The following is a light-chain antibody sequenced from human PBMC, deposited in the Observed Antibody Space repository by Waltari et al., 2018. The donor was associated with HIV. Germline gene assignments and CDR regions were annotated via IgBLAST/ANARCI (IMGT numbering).Light chain of an antibody. Sequence: SYVLPQPPPVSVAPGQTAKISCWGPSVEYKGVKWYQQKPGQAPILFIYDYPDRPTGIPGRFSGSSSGNTATLTVTMVEAGDEADYYCQVWDTSSDHPAFFGGGTKLTVV. CDR1: SVEYKG. J-gene: IGLJ2*01. CDR2: DYP. CDR3: QVWDTSSDHPAF. V-gene: IGLV3-21*02.